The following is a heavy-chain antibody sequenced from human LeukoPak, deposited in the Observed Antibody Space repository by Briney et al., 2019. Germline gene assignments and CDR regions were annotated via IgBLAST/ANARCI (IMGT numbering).Heavy chain of an antibody. Sequence: SETLSLTCTVSGGSISSGGYYWSWIRQHRGRGLEWIGYIYYSGSTYYNPSLKSRVTISVDTSKNQFSLKLSSVTAADTAVYYCARNDLYSSSHHYDYWGQGTLVTVSS. CDR1: GGSISSGGYY. CDR2: IYYSGST. V-gene: IGHV4-31*03. D-gene: IGHD6-6*01. CDR3: ARNDLYSSSHHYDY. J-gene: IGHJ4*02.